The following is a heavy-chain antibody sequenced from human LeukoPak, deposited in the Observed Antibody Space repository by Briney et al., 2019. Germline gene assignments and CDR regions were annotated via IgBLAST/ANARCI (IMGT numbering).Heavy chain of an antibody. CDR3: AKDRGSGTYYLIPDY. V-gene: IGHV3-48*01. D-gene: IGHD3-10*01. Sequence: GGSLRLSCAASGFTFSSYAMSWVRQAPGKGLEWVSYISSSSSTIYYADSVKGRFTISRDNAKNSLYLQMNSLRAEDTAVYYCAKDRGSGTYYLIPDYWGQGTLVIVSS. CDR1: GFTFSSYA. J-gene: IGHJ4*02. CDR2: ISSSSSTI.